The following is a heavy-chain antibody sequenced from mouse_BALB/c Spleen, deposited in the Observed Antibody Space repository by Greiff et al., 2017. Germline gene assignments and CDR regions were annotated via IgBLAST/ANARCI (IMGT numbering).Heavy chain of an antibody. V-gene: IGHV5-12-2*01. D-gene: IGHD2-1*01. CDR2: ISNGGGST. CDR3: AAGGYGNDAMDY. CDR1: GFTFSSYT. J-gene: IGHJ4*01. Sequence: EVKLVESGGGLVQPGGSLKLSCAASGFTFSSYTMSWVRQTPEKRLEWVAYISNGGGSTYYPDTVKGRFTISRDNAKNTLYLQMSSLKSEDTAMYYCAAGGYGNDAMDYWGQGTSVTVSS.